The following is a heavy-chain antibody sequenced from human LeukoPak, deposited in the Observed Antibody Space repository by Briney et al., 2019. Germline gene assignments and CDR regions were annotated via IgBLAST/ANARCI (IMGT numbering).Heavy chain of an antibody. Sequence: SVKVSCKASGGTFSSYAINWVRQAPGQGLEWMGGIIPIFGTANYAQKFQGRVTITADESTSTAYMELSSLRSEDTAVYYCARQTQYSSSGFDYWGQGTLVTVSS. CDR2: IIPIFGTA. CDR1: GGTFSSYA. CDR3: ARQTQYSSSGFDY. D-gene: IGHD6-6*01. V-gene: IGHV1-69*13. J-gene: IGHJ4*02.